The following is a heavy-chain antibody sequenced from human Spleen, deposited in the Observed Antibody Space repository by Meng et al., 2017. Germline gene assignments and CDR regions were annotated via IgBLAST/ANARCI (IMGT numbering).Heavy chain of an antibody. CDR2: ISGSGGST. CDR3: ARGRCSGGSCRDFVYYYGMDV. Sequence: GESLKISCAASGFTFSSYAMSWVRQAPGKGLEWVSAISGSGGSTYYADSVKGRFTISRDNARNSLYLQMNSLRSEDTAVYYCARGRCSGGSCRDFVYYYGMDVWGQGTTVTVSS. V-gene: IGHV3-23*01. D-gene: IGHD2-15*01. J-gene: IGHJ6*02. CDR1: GFTFSSYA.